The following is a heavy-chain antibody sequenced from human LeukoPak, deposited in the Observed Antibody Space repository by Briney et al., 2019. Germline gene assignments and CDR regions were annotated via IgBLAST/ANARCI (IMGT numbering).Heavy chain of an antibody. D-gene: IGHD5-12*01. CDR1: GGTFSSYA. CDR3: ARSRPGYHYYYYGMDV. Sequence: ASVTVSCTASGGTFSSYAISWVRQAPGQGLEWMGGIIPIFGTANYAQKFQGRVTITADESTSTAYMELSSLRSEDTAVYYCARSRPGYHYYYYGMDVWGQGTTVTVSS. J-gene: IGHJ6*02. V-gene: IGHV1-69*13. CDR2: IIPIFGTA.